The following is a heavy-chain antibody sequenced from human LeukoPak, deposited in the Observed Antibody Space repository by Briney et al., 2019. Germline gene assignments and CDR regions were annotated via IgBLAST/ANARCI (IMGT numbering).Heavy chain of an antibody. CDR3: ARVAPPLDDYIRGSFPYYFDY. D-gene: IGHD3-16*01. J-gene: IGHJ4*02. V-gene: IGHV3-23*01. Sequence: PGGSLRLSCAASGFTFSSYAMSWVRQAPGKGLEWVSSISSSSSYIYYADSVKGRFTISRDNSKNTLYLHMSSLRVEDTAVFYCARVAPPLDDYIRGSFPYYFDYWGQGTPVTVFS. CDR1: GFTFSSYA. CDR2: ISSSSSYI.